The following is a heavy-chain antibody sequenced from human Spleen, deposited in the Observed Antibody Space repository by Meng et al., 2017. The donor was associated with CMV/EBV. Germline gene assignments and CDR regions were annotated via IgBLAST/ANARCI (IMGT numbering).Heavy chain of an antibody. D-gene: IGHD5-12*01. Sequence: GESLKISCTASGFTFSSYSMNWVRQVPGKGLEWVSSISSGGTYISYADSVKGRFTISRDNAKNSLSLQMNSLRAEDTAVYYCARDGNSGYAPLDYGMDVWGQGTTVTVSS. CDR2: ISSGGTYI. V-gene: IGHV3-21*06. CDR1: GFTFSSYS. J-gene: IGHJ6*02. CDR3: ARDGNSGYAPLDYGMDV.